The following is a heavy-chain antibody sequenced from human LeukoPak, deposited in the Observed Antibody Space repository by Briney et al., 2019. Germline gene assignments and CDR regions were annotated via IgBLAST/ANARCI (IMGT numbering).Heavy chain of an antibody. D-gene: IGHD4-17*01. CDR1: GFTFSSYA. Sequence: PGGSLRLSCAASGFTFSSYAMSWVRQAPGKGPEWVSGISGSGGNTYNADSVKGRLTISRDNSKNTLYLQMNSLRAEDTAVYYCARVVDHDYGDYYLDYWGQGTLVTVSS. CDR2: ISGSGGNT. CDR3: ARVVDHDYGDYYLDY. J-gene: IGHJ4*02. V-gene: IGHV3-23*01.